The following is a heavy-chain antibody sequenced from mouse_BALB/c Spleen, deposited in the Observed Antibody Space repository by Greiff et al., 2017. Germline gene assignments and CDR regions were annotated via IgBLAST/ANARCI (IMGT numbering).Heavy chain of an antibody. Sequence: EVQLQQSGPELVKPGASVKIPCKASGYTFTDYNMDWVKQSHGKSLEWIGDINPNNGGTIYNQKFKGKATLTVDKSSSTAYMELRSLTSEDTAVYYCASAYYGFYAMDYWGQGTSVTVSS. V-gene: IGHV1-18*01. CDR1: GYTFTDYN. D-gene: IGHD2-9*01. J-gene: IGHJ4*01. CDR3: ASAYYGFYAMDY. CDR2: INPNNGGT.